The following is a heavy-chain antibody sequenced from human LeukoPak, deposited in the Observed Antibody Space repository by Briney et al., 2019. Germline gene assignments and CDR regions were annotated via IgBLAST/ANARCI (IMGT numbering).Heavy chain of an antibody. V-gene: IGHV3-48*02. CDR1: GFTFSSYS. CDR2: IHSSSSTI. CDR3: ARGGAVGPNPYYSDY. Sequence: GGSLRLSCAASGFTFSSYSMNWVRQAPGKGLEWVSYIHSSSSTIYYADSVKGRFTISRDNAKDSLFLQMNSLRDEDTAVYYCARGGAVGPNPYYSDYWGQGALVTVSS. J-gene: IGHJ4*02. D-gene: IGHD2-2*01.